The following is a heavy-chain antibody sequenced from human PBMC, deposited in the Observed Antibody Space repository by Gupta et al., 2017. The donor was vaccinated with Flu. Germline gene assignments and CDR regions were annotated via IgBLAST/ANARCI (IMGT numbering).Heavy chain of an antibody. CDR1: SSSYY. J-gene: IGHJ5*02. Sequence: SSSYYWGGIRQPPGKGLESIGSVEYTGTTYYRPSLNSRVTISVDTSKNQFSLKLTSVTAADTAVYYCARQNNRGRFDPWGQGTLVTVSS. V-gene: IGHV4-39*01. CDR2: VEYTGTT. CDR3: ARQNNRGRFDP.